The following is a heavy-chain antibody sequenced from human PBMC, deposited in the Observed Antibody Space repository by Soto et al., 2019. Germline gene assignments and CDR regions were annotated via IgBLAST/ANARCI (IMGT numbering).Heavy chain of an antibody. V-gene: IGHV1-69*13. CDR1: GGTFSSYA. J-gene: IGHJ3*02. CDR3: ARIRRDGYNDAFDI. D-gene: IGHD5-12*01. Sequence: SVKVSCKASGGTFSSYAISWVRQAPGQGLEWMGGIIPIFGTANYAQKFQGRVTITADESTSTAYMELSSLRSEDTAVYYCARIRRDGYNDAFDIWGQGTMVTVSS. CDR2: IIPIFGTA.